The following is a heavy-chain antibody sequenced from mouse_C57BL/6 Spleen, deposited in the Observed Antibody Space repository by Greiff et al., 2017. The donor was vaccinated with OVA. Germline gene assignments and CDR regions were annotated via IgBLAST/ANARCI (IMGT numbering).Heavy chain of an antibody. D-gene: IGHD1-1*01. V-gene: IGHV5-16*01. J-gene: IGHJ2*01. Sequence: EVQLVESEGGLVQPGSSMKLSCTASGFTFSDYYMAWVRQVPEKGLEWVANINYDGSSTYYLDSLKSRFIISGDNAKNILYLQMSSLKSEDTATYYCARDAYGSSFDYWGQGTTLTVSS. CDR2: INYDGSST. CDR1: GFTFSDYY. CDR3: ARDAYGSSFDY.